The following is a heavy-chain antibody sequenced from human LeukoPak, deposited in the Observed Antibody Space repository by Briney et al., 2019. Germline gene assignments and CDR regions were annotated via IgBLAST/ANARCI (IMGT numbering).Heavy chain of an antibody. J-gene: IGHJ3*02. CDR2: LYYTGST. Sequence: SETLSLTCSVSGGSISTTSYYWGWLRQPPGKGLEWIGNLYYTGSTYYNPSLKSRVTLSVDTSKNHFSLKLSSMTAADTAVYYCATVGNRVDIAFEIWGQGTMVTAS. CDR3: ATVGNRVDIAFEI. CDR1: GGSISTTSYY. V-gene: IGHV4-39*02. D-gene: IGHD1/OR15-1a*01.